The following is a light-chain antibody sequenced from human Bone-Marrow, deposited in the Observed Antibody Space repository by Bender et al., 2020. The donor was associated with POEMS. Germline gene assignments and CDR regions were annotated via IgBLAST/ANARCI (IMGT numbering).Light chain of an antibody. V-gene: IGLV2-18*01. Sequence: QSALTQPASVSGSPGQSVTISCTGTNTDVGRYDRVSWFQQSPGTAPKLMIYEVTKRPSGVSNRFSGSKSGNTASLTISGLQAEDEADYYCAVWDDSLNGWVFGGGTKLTVL. J-gene: IGLJ3*02. CDR2: EVT. CDR3: AVWDDSLNGWV. CDR1: NTDVGRYDR.